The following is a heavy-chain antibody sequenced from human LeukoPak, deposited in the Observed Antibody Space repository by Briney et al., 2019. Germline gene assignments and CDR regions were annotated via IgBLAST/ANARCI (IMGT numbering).Heavy chain of an antibody. Sequence: SVKVSCKASGGTFSSYAISWVRQAPGQGLEWMGGIIPIFGTANYAQRFQGRVTITADESTSTAYMELSSLRSEDTAVYYCAREGPLSAGSGWHITFDYWGQGALVTVSS. CDR3: AREGPLSAGSGWHITFDY. D-gene: IGHD6-19*01. CDR2: IIPIFGTA. V-gene: IGHV1-69*13. J-gene: IGHJ4*02. CDR1: GGTFSSYA.